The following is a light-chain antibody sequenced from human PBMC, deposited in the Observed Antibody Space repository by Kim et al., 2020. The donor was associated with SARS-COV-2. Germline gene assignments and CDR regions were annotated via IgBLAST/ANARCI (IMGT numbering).Light chain of an antibody. CDR3: QAWDSSTGV. CDR1: KWGDKY. J-gene: IGLJ1*01. Sequence: SVAQGQKDSITCSGDKWGDKYAGWYQQKPGQSPVLVIYQDSKRPSGIPERFSGSNSGNTATLTISGTQAMDEADYYCQAWDSSTGVFGTGTKVTVL. CDR2: QDS. V-gene: IGLV3-1*01.